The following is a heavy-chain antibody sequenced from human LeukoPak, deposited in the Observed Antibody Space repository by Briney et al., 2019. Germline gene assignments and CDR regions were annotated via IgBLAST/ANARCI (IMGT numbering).Heavy chain of an antibody. CDR2: IYHSGST. CDR3: ARHRNSGGYEAFDI. Sequence: PSETLSLTCAVSGYSISSGYYWGWIRQPTGKGLEWIGTIYHSGSTYYNPSLKSRVTISVDTSMNQFSLKLSSVTAADTAVYYCARHRNSGGYEAFDIWGQGTMLTVSS. D-gene: IGHD1-26*01. J-gene: IGHJ3*02. CDR1: GYSISSGYY. V-gene: IGHV4-38-2*01.